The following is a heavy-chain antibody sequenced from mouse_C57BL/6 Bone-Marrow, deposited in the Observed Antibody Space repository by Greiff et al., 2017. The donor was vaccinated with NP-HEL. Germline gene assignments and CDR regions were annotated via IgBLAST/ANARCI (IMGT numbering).Heavy chain of an antibody. Sequence: QVQLQQPGAELVKPGASVKLSCKASGYTFTSYWMHWVKQRPGQGLEWIGMIHPNSGSTNYNEKFKSKATLTVDKSSSTAYMQLSSLTSEDSAVYYCARRGYYYGSSLFAYWGQGTLVTVSA. CDR1: GYTFTSYW. D-gene: IGHD1-1*01. CDR3: ARRGYYYGSSLFAY. CDR2: IHPNSGST. V-gene: IGHV1-64*01. J-gene: IGHJ3*01.